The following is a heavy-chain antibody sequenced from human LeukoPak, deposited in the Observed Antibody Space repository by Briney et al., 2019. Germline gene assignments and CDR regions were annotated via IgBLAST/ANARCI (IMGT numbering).Heavy chain of an antibody. J-gene: IGHJ4*02. V-gene: IGHV4-34*01. CDR2: INHSGST. CDR1: GGSFSGYY. Sequence: SETLSLTCAVYGGSFSGYYWSWIRQPPGKGLEWIGEINHSGSTNYNPSLKSRVTISLDTSKNQFSLKLSSVTAADTAVYYCVRGQDRAKQGYWGQGTLVTVSS. D-gene: IGHD5-18*01. CDR3: VRGQDRAKQGY.